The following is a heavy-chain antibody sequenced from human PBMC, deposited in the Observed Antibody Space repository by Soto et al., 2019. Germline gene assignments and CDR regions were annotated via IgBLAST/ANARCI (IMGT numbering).Heavy chain of an antibody. D-gene: IGHD2-15*01. CDR3: ARCLRRSEWWFYK. V-gene: IGHV3-53*01. J-gene: IGHJ4*02. Sequence: GGSLRLSCAVSGFTVSSNYMNWVRRAPGKGLEWVSVIYSDGTTVYADSVKGRFTISRDSSRNTLYLQMNSLTAEDTAVYYCARCLRRSEWWFYKWGQGSLVTFSS. CDR2: IYSDGTT. CDR1: GFTVSSNY.